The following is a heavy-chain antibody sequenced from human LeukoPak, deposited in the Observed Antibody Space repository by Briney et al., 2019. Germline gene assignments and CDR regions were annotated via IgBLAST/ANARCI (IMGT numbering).Heavy chain of an antibody. Sequence: PGGSLRLSCAASGFTFSSYAMSWVRQAPGKGLEWVSAISGSGGSTYYADSVKGRFTISRDNSKNTLYLQMNSLRAEDTAVYYCANDQTQYYYGSGPSVFDYWGQGTLVTVSS. CDR1: GFTFSSYA. CDR3: ANDQTQYYYGSGPSVFDY. CDR2: ISGSGGST. D-gene: IGHD3-10*01. J-gene: IGHJ4*02. V-gene: IGHV3-23*01.